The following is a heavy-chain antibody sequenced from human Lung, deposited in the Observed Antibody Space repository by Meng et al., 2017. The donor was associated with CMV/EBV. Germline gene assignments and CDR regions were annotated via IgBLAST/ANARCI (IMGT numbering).Heavy chain of an antibody. CDR2: ITGSGDST. D-gene: IGHD5-12*01. CDR1: GFTFSDFA. CDR3: AKDLAKTKRGFRYVLDWFDP. J-gene: IGHJ5*02. V-gene: IGHV3-23*01. Sequence: GESLKISCVASGFTFSDFAMTWVRQAPGKGLEWVSTITGSGDSTYLADSVKGRFTISRVNSKNTLYLQMSSLRADDTAIYYCAKDLAKTKRGFRYVLDWFDPWGQGTXVTVSS.